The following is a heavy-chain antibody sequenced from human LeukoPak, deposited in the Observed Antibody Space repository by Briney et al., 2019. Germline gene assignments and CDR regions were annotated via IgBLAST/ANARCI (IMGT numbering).Heavy chain of an antibody. J-gene: IGHJ4*02. Sequence: GGSLRLSCAASGFTFSNYVMSWVRQAPGKGLEWVSAISGGGGSTYYADSVKGRFTISGDNSKNTLYLQMNSLRAEDTAVYYCWKKGDYLTCFPLLFEHLGQGTLVTVSS. D-gene: IGHD3-9*01. CDR2: ISGGGGST. CDR1: GFTFSNYV. CDR3: WKKGDYLTCFPLLFEH. V-gene: IGHV3-23*01.